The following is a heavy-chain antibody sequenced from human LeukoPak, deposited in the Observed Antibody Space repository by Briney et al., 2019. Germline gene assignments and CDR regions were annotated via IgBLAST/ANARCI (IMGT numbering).Heavy chain of an antibody. Sequence: SETLSLTCTVSGYSISSGYYWGWIRQPPGKGLEWIGSIYHSGSTYYNPSLKSRVTISVDTSKNQFSLKLSSVTAADTAVYYCARDPLPYGDYDSRFDPWGQGTLVTVSS. J-gene: IGHJ5*02. CDR3: ARDPLPYGDYDSRFDP. CDR1: GYSISSGYY. V-gene: IGHV4-38-2*02. D-gene: IGHD4-17*01. CDR2: IYHSGST.